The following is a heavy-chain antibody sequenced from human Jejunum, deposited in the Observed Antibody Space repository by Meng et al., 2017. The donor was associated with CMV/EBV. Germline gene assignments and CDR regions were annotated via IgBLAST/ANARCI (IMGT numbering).Heavy chain of an antibody. D-gene: IGHD6-13*01. J-gene: IGHJ4*02. CDR1: GFTFTSFG. CDR3: AKGPAAGHLDY. Sequence: CAPSGFTFTSFGKTWVRQAPGKGLEWVAFIRFDGSDQFYTDSVKGRFTISRDDSKNTFFLQMNSLRPEDTAVYYCAKGPAAGHLDYWGQGTLVTVSS. CDR2: IRFDGSDQ. V-gene: IGHV3-30*02.